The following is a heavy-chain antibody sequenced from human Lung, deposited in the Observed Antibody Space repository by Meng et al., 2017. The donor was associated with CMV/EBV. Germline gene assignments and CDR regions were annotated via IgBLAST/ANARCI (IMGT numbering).Heavy chain of an antibody. Sequence: GESLKISCAASGFTFSSYGMHWVRQAPGKGLEWVAFIHFDGSNEHYADSVTGRFTISRDNPKNMLYLEMNSLRVEDTAVYYCAKAVFGVVIDYWGQGTLVTVYS. CDR3: AKAVFGVVIDY. V-gene: IGHV3-30*02. CDR2: IHFDGSNE. J-gene: IGHJ4*02. D-gene: IGHD3-3*01. CDR1: GFTFSSYG.